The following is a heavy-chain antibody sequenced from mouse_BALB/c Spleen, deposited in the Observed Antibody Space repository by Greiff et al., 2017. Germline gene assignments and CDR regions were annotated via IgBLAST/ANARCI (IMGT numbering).Heavy chain of an antibody. V-gene: IGHV5-4*02. CDR1: GFTFSDYY. J-gene: IGHJ3*01. CDR2: ISDGGSYT. CDR3: ATYDYDKAY. Sequence: EVMLVESGGGLVKPGGSLKLSCAASGFTFSDYYMYWVRQTPEKRLEWVATISDGGSYTYYPDSVKGRFTISRDNAKNNLYLQMSSLKSEDTAMYYCATYDYDKAYWGQGTLVTVSA. D-gene: IGHD2-4*01.